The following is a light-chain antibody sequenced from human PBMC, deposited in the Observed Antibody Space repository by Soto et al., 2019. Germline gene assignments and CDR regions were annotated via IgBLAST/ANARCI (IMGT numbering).Light chain of an antibody. CDR2: DDS. Sequence: SSELTQPPSVSVAPGQTAAIPCGGDIIGVRSVHWYRQTPGQTPILVVYDDSDRPSRIPERFSGSKTGTLATLTISRVEAGDEADYYCQVWDSRSDHVLFGGGTKVTVL. CDR1: IIGVRS. V-gene: IGLV3-21*02. J-gene: IGLJ3*02. CDR3: QVWDSRSDHVL.